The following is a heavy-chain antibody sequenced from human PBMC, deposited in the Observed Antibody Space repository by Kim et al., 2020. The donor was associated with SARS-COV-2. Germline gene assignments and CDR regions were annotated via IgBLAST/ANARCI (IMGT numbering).Heavy chain of an antibody. CDR3: ARDDLSTNYYDSSGYYSWFDP. V-gene: IGHV1-18*01. CDR1: GYTFTSYG. Sequence: ASVKVSCKASGYTFTSYGISWVRQAPGQGLEWMGWISAYNGNTNYAQKLQGRVTMTTDTSTSTAYMELRSLRSDDTAVYYCARDDLSTNYYDSSGYYSWFDPWGQGTLVTVSS. CDR2: ISAYNGNT. J-gene: IGHJ5*02. D-gene: IGHD3-22*01.